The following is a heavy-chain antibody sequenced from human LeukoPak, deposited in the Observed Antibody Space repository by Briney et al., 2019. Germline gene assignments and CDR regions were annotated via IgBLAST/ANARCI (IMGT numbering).Heavy chain of an antibody. CDR1: GYTFTSYG. D-gene: IGHD3-22*01. Sequence: ASVKVSCKASGYTFTSYGISWVRQAPGQGLEWMGWISAYNGNTNYAQKLQGRVTMTTDTSTSTAYMELRSLRSDDTAVYYCARDGAPYYYDSSGYYYRFDYWGQGTLVTVSS. CDR2: ISAYNGNT. V-gene: IGHV1-18*01. CDR3: ARDGAPYYYDSSGYYYRFDY. J-gene: IGHJ4*02.